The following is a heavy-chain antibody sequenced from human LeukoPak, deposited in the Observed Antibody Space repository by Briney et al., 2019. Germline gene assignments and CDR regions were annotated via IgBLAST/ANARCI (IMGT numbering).Heavy chain of an antibody. CDR1: GFILSSYA. J-gene: IGHJ4*02. CDR2: ISNSGGST. CDR3: AKRGWDLVVY. V-gene: IGHV3-23*01. D-gene: IGHD1-26*01. Sequence: GGSLRLSCAASGFILSSYAMSWVRQAPGKGLEWVSAISNSGGSTYYADSVKGRFTISRDNSKNTLYLQMNSLRAEDTAVYYCAKRGWDLVVYWGQGTLVTVSS.